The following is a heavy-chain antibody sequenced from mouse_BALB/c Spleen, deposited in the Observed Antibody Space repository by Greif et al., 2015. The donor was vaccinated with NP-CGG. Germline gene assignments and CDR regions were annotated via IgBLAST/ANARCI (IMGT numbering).Heavy chain of an antibody. J-gene: IGHJ2*01. D-gene: IGHD2-1*01. CDR3: ARRDGNYYFDY. CDR2: INPSTGYT. Sequence: QVQLQQPGAELAKPGASVKMSCKASGYTFTSYWMHWVKQRPGQGLEWIGYINPSTGYTEYNQKFKDKATLTAGKSSSTAYMQLSSLTSEDSAVYYCARRDGNYYFDYWGQGTTLTVSS. V-gene: IGHV1-7*01. CDR1: GYTFTSYW.